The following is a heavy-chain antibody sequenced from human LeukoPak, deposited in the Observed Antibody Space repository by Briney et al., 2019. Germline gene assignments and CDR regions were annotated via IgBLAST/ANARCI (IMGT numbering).Heavy chain of an antibody. J-gene: IGHJ4*02. CDR1: GFNFDDYN. CDR3: ARSAGGNYFDY. V-gene: IGHV3-21*01. Sequence: GGSLRLSCAASGFNFDDYNMNWVRQAPGKGLEWVSSISSGTNYIFEADSMKGRLTISKDSARNSLSLQMSSLRADDTAVYYCARSAGGNYFDYWDQGTLVTVSS. D-gene: IGHD2-8*02. CDR2: ISSGTNYI.